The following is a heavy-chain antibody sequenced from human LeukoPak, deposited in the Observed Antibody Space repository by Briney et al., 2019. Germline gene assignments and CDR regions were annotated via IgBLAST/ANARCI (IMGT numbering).Heavy chain of an antibody. J-gene: IGHJ4*02. D-gene: IGHD5-12*01. V-gene: IGHV4-59*01. CDR2: IYYSGST. Sequence: SETLSPTCTVSGGSISSYYWSWIRQPPGKGLEWIGYIYYSGSTNYNPSLKSRVTISVDTSKNQFSLKLSSVTAADTAVYYCARDNGREATTFDYWGQGTLVTVSS. CDR1: GGSISSYY. CDR3: ARDNGREATTFDY.